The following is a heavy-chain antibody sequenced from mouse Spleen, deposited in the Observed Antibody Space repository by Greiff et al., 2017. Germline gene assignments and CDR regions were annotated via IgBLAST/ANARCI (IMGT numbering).Heavy chain of an antibody. J-gene: IGHJ2*01. CDR3: AREGYYFDY. CDR2: ISNSGGST. V-gene: IGHV5-12-1*01. D-gene: IGHD3-3*01. CDR1: GFTFSSYY. Sequence: EVQLVESGGGLVKLGGSLKLSCAASGFTFSSYYMSWVRQTPEKRLAWVATISNSGGSTYYPDSVKDRFTISRDNAKNTLYLQMSSLNSEDTAVYYCAREGYYFDYWGQGTTLTVSS.